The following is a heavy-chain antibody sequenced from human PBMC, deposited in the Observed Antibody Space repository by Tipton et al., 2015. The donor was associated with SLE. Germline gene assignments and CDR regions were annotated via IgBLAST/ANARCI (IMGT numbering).Heavy chain of an antibody. D-gene: IGHD3/OR15-3a*01. Sequence: GSLRLSCAASGFTFNNYGMTWVRQAPGKGLEWVSGISSGGGNTNYADSVKGRFTISRDNAKNSLFLQMNSLRAEDTAVYYCTNMDIWGRGTLVTVSS. J-gene: IGHJ4*02. CDR3: TNMDI. V-gene: IGHV3-21*01. CDR2: ISSGGGNT. CDR1: GFTFNNYG.